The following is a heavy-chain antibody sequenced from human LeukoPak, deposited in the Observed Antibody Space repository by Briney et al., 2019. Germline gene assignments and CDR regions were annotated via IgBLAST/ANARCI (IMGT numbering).Heavy chain of an antibody. J-gene: IGHJ4*02. D-gene: IGHD3-22*01. CDR1: GGSISSSSYY. V-gene: IGHV4-39*01. Sequence: MPSETLSLTCTVSGGSISSSSYYWGWIRQPPGKGLEWIGSIYYSGSTYYNPSLKSRITVSADTSKNQFSLRLSSVTAADTAVYYCARRRDDSGGYYKRQGFDSWGQGTLVTVSS. CDR2: IYYSGST. CDR3: ARRRDDSGGYYKRQGFDS.